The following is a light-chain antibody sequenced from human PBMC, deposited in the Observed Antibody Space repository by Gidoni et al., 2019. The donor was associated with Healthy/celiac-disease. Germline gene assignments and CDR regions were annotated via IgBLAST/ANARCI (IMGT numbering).Light chain of an antibody. CDR1: SSNIGSNY. Sequence: QSVLTHPPSASRTPGLRVSFSCSGSSSNIGSNYVYWYHQLPGTAPKLLIYRKNQRPSGVPDRFSGSKSGTSASLAISGLRSEDEADYYCAAWDDSLSGPVFGGGTKLTVL. CDR2: RKN. V-gene: IGLV1-47*01. CDR3: AAWDDSLSGPV. J-gene: IGLJ2*01.